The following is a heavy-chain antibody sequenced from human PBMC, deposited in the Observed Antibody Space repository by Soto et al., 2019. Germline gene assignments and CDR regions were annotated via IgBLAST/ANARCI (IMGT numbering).Heavy chain of an antibody. CDR3: ARVSGGPRIAVDAPPYYFDY. V-gene: IGHV1-46*01. D-gene: IGHD6-19*01. CDR2: INPSGGST. Sequence: ASVKVSCKASGYTFTSYYMHWVRQAPGQGLEWMGIINPSGGSTSYAQKFQGRVTMTRDTSTSTVYMELSSLRSEDTAVYYCARVSGGPRIAVDAPPYYFDYWGQGTLVTVSS. CDR1: GYTFTSYY. J-gene: IGHJ4*02.